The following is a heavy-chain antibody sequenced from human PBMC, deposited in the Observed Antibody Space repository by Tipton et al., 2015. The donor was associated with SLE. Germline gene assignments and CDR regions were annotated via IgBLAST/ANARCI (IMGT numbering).Heavy chain of an antibody. J-gene: IGHJ4*02. CDR2: IHHSGST. Sequence: AVSGFLVTYNYMSWVRQAPGKGLEWVGEIHHSGSTNSNPSLKSRVTISVDKSKNQFSLKLSSVTVADTAVYYCAKDYNHDNADYNWGQGTLVIVSS. CDR3: AKDYNHDNADYN. D-gene: IGHD4-17*01. V-gene: IGHV4-4*02. CDR1: GFLVTYNY.